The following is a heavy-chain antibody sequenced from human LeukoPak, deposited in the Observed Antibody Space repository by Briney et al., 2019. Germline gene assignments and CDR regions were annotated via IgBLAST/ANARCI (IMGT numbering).Heavy chain of an antibody. CDR2: INPNSGGT. Sequence: ASVKVSCKASGYTFTGYYMHWVRQAPGQGLEWMGWINPNSGGTNYAQKFQGRVTMTRDTSIGTAYMELSRLRSDDTAVYYCARGSHTIFGVVITAYYYYGMDVWGQGTTVTVSS. CDR3: ARGSHTIFGVVITAYYYYGMDV. D-gene: IGHD3-3*01. J-gene: IGHJ6*02. V-gene: IGHV1-2*02. CDR1: GYTFTGYY.